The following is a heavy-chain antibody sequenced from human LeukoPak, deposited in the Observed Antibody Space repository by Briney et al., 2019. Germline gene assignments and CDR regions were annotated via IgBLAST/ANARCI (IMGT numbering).Heavy chain of an antibody. Sequence: ASVKVSCKASGYTFTGYYMHWVRQAPGQGLEWMGWINPNSGGTNYAQKFQGRVTMTRDTSISTAYMELSRLRSDGTAVYYCARYPKLQVRGVILGAVRNWFDPWGQGTLVTVSS. CDR3: ARYPKLQVRGVILGAVRNWFDP. J-gene: IGHJ5*02. CDR1: GYTFTGYY. CDR2: INPNSGGT. D-gene: IGHD3-10*01. V-gene: IGHV1-2*02.